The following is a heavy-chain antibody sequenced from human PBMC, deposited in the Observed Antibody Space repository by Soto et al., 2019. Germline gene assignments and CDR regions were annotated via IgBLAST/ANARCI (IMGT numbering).Heavy chain of an antibody. CDR3: ARAPTAVAGRGYNWFDP. CDR2: IIPIFGTA. J-gene: IGHJ5*02. CDR1: GGTFSSYA. V-gene: IGHV1-69*01. D-gene: IGHD6-19*01. Sequence: QVQLVQSGAEVKKPGSSVKVSCKGSGGTFSSYAISWVRQAPGQGLEWMGGIIPIFGTANYAQKFQGRVTITADESTSTAYMELSSLRSEDTAVYYCARAPTAVAGRGYNWFDPWGQGTLVTVSS.